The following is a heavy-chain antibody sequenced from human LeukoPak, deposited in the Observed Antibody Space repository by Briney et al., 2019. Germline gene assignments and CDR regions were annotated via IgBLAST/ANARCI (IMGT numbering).Heavy chain of an antibody. D-gene: IGHD2-2*01. CDR2: IYYSGST. J-gene: IGHJ3*02. Sequence: SQTLSLTCTVSGGSISSGGYYWSWIRQHPGKGLERIGYIYYSGSTYYNPSLKSRVTISVDTSKDQFSLKLSSVTAADTAVYYCARGIVVVPAAREIDAFDIWGQGTMVTVSS. CDR1: GGSISSGGYY. CDR3: ARGIVVVPAAREIDAFDI. V-gene: IGHV4-31*03.